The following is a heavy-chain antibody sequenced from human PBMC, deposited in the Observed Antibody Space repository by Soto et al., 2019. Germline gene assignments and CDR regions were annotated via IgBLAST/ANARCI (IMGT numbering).Heavy chain of an antibody. CDR1: GFTFSSYA. CDR2: ISGSGDST. V-gene: IGHV3-23*01. J-gene: IGHJ4*02. Sequence: EVQLLESGGGLVQPGGSLRLSCAASGFTFSSYAMNWVRQAPGKGLEWFAAISGSGDSTYYADSVKGRFTISRDNSKNTVYLQMNSLRAEDTAVYYCAKSLGYCTNGVCRRYYFDSWGQVTLVTVSS. CDR3: AKSLGYCTNGVCRRYYFDS. D-gene: IGHD2-8*01.